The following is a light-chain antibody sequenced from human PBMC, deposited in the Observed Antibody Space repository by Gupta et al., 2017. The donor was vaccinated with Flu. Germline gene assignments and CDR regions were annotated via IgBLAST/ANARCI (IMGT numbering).Light chain of an antibody. CDR1: QSVSSSY. Sequence: ESNSLPCSANQSVSSSYLAWYQQKPGQPPRLLIYGASSRATGVPDRFSGSGSGTDFTLTISRLEAEDFAVYYCQQYDSSPWTFGQGTKVEIK. CDR2: GAS. J-gene: IGKJ1*01. V-gene: IGKV3-20*01. CDR3: QQYDSSPWT.